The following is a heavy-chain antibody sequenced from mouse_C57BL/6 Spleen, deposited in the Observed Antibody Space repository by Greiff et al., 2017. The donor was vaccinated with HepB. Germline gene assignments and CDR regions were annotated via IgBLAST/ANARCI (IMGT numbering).Heavy chain of an antibody. CDR1: GYTFTDYE. J-gene: IGHJ2*01. D-gene: IGHD2-12*01. Sequence: VQLQQSGAELVRPGASVTLSCKASGYTFTDYEMHWVKQTPVHGLEWIGAIDPETGGTAYNQKFKGKAILTADKSSSTAYMELRSLTSEDSAVYYCTRFARRGYFDYWGQGTTLTVSS. V-gene: IGHV1-15*01. CDR2: IDPETGGT. CDR3: TRFARRGYFDY.